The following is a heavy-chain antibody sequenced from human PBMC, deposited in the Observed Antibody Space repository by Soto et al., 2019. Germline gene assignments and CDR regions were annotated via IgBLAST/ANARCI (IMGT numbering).Heavy chain of an antibody. CDR1: GFTFSSYG. D-gene: IGHD3-22*01. CDR3: AREDTMIVEPGDLDY. V-gene: IGHV3-33*01. J-gene: IGHJ4*02. CDR2: IWYDGSNK. Sequence: GGSLRLSCAASGFTFSSYGMHWVRQAPGKGLEWVAVIWYDGSNKYYADSVKGRFTISRDNSKNTLYLQMNSLRAEDTAVYYCAREDTMIVEPGDLDYWGQGTLVTVSS.